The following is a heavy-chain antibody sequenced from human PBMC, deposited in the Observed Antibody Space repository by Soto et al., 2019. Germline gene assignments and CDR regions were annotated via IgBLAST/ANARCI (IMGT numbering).Heavy chain of an antibody. D-gene: IGHD3-3*01. J-gene: IGHJ6*03. CDR2: ISAYNGNT. V-gene: IGHV1-18*01. Sequence: ASVKVSCKASGYTFTSYGISWVRQAPGQGLEWMGWISAYNGNTNYAQKLQGRVTMTTDTSTSTAYMELRSLRSDDTAVYYCARAPPPMTSDFWSGYYTEDYYYYMDVWGKGTTVTVSS. CDR1: GYTFTSYG. CDR3: ARAPPPMTSDFWSGYYTEDYYYYMDV.